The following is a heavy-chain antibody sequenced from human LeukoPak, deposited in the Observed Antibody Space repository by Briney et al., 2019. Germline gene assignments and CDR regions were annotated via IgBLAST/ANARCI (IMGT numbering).Heavy chain of an antibody. J-gene: IGHJ4*02. D-gene: IGHD3-16*01. Sequence: PSETLSLTCTVSGGSISSSSYYWGWIRQPPGKGLEWIGSIYYSGSTYCNPSLKSRVTISVDTSKNQFPLKLSSVTAADTAVYYCAGGETRSYPFDYWGQGTLVTVSS. CDR2: IYYSGST. CDR3: AGGETRSYPFDY. V-gene: IGHV4-39*01. CDR1: GGSISSSSYY.